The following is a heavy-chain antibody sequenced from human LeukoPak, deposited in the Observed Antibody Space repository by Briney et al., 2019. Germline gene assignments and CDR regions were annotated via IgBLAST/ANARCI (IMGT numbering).Heavy chain of an antibody. V-gene: IGHV3-74*01. D-gene: IGHD6-6*01. CDR1: GFTFSSYW. CDR3: ARERIGVAARLEGINWFDP. Sequence: GGSLRLSCAASGFTFSSYWMHWVRQAPGKGLVWVSRINSDGSSTSYADSVKGRFTISRDNAKNTLYLQMNSLRAEDTAVYYCARERIGVAARLEGINWFDPWGQGTLVTVSS. J-gene: IGHJ5*02. CDR2: INSDGSST.